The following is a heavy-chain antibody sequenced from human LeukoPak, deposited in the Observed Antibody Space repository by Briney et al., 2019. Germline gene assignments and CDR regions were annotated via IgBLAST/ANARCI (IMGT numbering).Heavy chain of an antibody. Sequence: SETLSLTCTVSGGSISSSSYYWGWIRQPPGKGLEWIGSIYYSGSTYYNPSLKSRVTISVDTSKNQFSLKLSSVTAADTAVYYCARKIYDFWSGYYPSFDYWGQGTLVTVSS. J-gene: IGHJ4*02. D-gene: IGHD3-3*01. V-gene: IGHV4-39*01. CDR3: ARKIYDFWSGYYPSFDY. CDR1: GGSISSSSYY. CDR2: IYYSGST.